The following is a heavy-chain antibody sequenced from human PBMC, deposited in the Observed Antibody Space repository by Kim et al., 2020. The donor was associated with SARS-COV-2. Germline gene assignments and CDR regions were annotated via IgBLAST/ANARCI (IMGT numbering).Heavy chain of an antibody. J-gene: IGHJ6*02. CDR2: IYYSGST. V-gene: IGHV4-31*03. D-gene: IGHD3-9*01. CDR3: ARDRAYYDILTGSRGRNYYGMDV. CDR1: GGSISSGGYY. Sequence: SETLSLTCTVSGGSISSGGYYWSWIRQHPGKGLEWIGYIYYSGSTYYNPSLKSRVTISVDTSKNQFSLKLSSVTAADTAVYYCARDRAYYDILTGSRGRNYYGMDVWGQGTTVTVSS.